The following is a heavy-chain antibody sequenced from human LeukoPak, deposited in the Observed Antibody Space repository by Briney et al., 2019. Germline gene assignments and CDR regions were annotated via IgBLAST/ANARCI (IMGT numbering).Heavy chain of an antibody. CDR1: GYTFTSYG. CDR2: ISAYNGNT. CDR3: ARGMTTVVTPIVAFDI. D-gene: IGHD4-23*01. Sequence: GASVKVSCKASGYTFTSYGISWVRQAPGQGLEWMGWISAYNGNTNYAQKLQGRVTMTTDTSTSTAYMELRSLRSDDTAVYYCARGMTTVVTPIVAFDIWGQGTMATVSS. V-gene: IGHV1-18*01. J-gene: IGHJ3*02.